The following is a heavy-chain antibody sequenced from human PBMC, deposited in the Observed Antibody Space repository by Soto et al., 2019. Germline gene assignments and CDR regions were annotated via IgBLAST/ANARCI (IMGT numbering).Heavy chain of an antibody. CDR2: ISYDGSNK. J-gene: IGHJ6*02. CDR3: AKDSAAGLYYYYYYGMDV. D-gene: IGHD6-13*01. Sequence: GGSLRLSXAASGFTFSSYGMHWVRQAPGKGLEWVPVISYDGSNKYYADSVKGRFTISRDNSKNTLYLQMNSLRAEDTAVYYCAKDSAAGLYYYYYYGMDVWGQGTTVTVSS. V-gene: IGHV3-30*18. CDR1: GFTFSSYG.